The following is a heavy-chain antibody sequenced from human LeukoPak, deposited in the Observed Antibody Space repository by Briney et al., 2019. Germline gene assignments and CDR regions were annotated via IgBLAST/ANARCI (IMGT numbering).Heavy chain of an antibody. CDR2: INPNSGGT. D-gene: IGHD3-10*01. V-gene: IGHV1-2*06. CDR3: ARDLITMVRGVNNWFDP. CDR1: GYTFTGYY. J-gene: IGHJ5*02. Sequence: ASVRVSCKASGYTFTGYYMHWVRQAPGQGLEWMGRINPNSGGTNYAQKFQGRVTMTRDTSISTAYMELSRLRSDDTAVYYCARDLITMVRGVNNWFDPWGQGTLVTVSS.